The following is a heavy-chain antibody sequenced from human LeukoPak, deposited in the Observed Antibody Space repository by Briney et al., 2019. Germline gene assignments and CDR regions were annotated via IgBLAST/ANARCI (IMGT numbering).Heavy chain of an antibody. CDR3: ARGSVGPRMSI. V-gene: IGHV4-34*01. Sequence: TASETLSLTCAVYGGSFSGYYGTWIRQPPGKGLEWIGEISQGGSTNYNPSLKSRVIISVDTSKNQFSLKLNSVTAADTAVYYCARGSVGPRMSIWGQGTMVTVSS. CDR1: GGSFSGYY. D-gene: IGHD1-26*01. CDR2: ISQGGST. J-gene: IGHJ3*02.